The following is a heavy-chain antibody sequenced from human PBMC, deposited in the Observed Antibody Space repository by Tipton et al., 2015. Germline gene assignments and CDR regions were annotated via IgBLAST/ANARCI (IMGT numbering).Heavy chain of an antibody. J-gene: IGHJ6*02. CDR2: ISSSGSTI. V-gene: IGHV3-11*01. CDR1: GFTFSDYY. Sequence: SLRLSCAASGFTFSDYYMNWIRQAPGKGLEWVSCISSSGSTIYYADSVKGRFFISRDNSKNTLYLQMNSLRAEDTALYFCAKDRGVVLPGTMHYSYYDMDVWGQGTTVTVS. D-gene: IGHD2-2*01. CDR3: AKDRGVVLPGTMHYSYYDMDV.